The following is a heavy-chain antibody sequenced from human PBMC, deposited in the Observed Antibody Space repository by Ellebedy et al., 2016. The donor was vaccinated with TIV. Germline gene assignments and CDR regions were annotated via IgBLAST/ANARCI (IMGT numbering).Heavy chain of an antibody. D-gene: IGHD6-13*01. CDR1: GYTFNTNA. V-gene: IGHV1-3*01. J-gene: IGHJ4*02. Sequence: ASVKVSCXASGYTFNTNALHWVRQAPGQGLEWMGWINAGNGIAKYSQKFLGRVTFTRDTSASTAYMGLSSLRSEDTAVYYCARARKRRFSSSPLLDFWGQGALVTVSS. CDR2: INAGNGIA. CDR3: ARARKRRFSSSPLLDF.